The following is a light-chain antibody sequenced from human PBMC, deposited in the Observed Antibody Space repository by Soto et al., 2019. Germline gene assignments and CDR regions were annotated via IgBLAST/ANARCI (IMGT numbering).Light chain of an antibody. CDR1: TRDIAGYNY. CDR2: QVT. V-gene: IGLV2-14*01. Sequence: QSALTQPASVSGSLGQSITISCTGTTRDIAGYNYISWYQQLPGKAPKLMIYQVTIRPSGLSNRFSGSKSGNTASLTISGLQVEGEADYYCTSFSSSTALYVFGTGTKLTVL. CDR3: TSFSSSTALYV. J-gene: IGLJ1*01.